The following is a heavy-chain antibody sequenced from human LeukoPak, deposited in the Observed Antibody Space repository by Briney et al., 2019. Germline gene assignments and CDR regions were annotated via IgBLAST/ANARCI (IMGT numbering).Heavy chain of an antibody. CDR3: ARGFGYSGYLPD. CDR1: GGSISSYY. CDR2: IYYSGST. J-gene: IGHJ4*02. Sequence: SETLSLTCTVSGGSISSYYWSWIRQPPGKGLEWIGYIYYSGSTNYNPSLKSRVTISVDTSKNQFSLKLSSVTAADTAVYYCARGFGYSGYLPDWGQGTLVTVSS. D-gene: IGHD5-12*01. V-gene: IGHV4-59*08.